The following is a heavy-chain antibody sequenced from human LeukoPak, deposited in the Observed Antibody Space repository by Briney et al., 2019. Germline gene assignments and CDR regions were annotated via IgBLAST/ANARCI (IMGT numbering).Heavy chain of an antibody. CDR1: GGSFSGYY. D-gene: IGHD3-10*01. CDR3: ARGKPARGSGRSSFDY. J-gene: IGHJ4*02. CDR2: INHSGST. Sequence: SETLSLTCAVYGGSFSGYYWSWIRQPPGKGLEWIGEINHSGSTNYNPSLKSRVTISVDTSKNQFSLKLSSVTAADTAVYYCARGKPARGSGRSSFDYWGQGTLVAVSS. V-gene: IGHV4-34*01.